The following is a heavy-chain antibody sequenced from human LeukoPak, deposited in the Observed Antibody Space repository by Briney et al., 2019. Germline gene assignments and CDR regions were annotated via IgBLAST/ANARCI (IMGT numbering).Heavy chain of an antibody. Sequence: PGRSLRLSCAASGLTFSSYVIHWVRQAPDKGLEWVAVISYDGSNKYYADSVKGRFTISRDNSKNTLYLQMNSLRADDTAVYYCASLGGHGYDLDYWGQGTLVIVSS. CDR2: ISYDGSNK. J-gene: IGHJ4*02. V-gene: IGHV3-30*04. CDR1: GLTFSSYV. D-gene: IGHD3-16*01. CDR3: ASLGGHGYDLDY.